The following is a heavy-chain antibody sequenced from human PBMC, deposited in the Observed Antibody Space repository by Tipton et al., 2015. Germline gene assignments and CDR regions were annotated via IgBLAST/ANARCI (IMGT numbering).Heavy chain of an antibody. CDR2: IYYSGNT. Sequence: TLPLTCTVSGGPITTYHWSWIRQPPGKGLEWIGDIYYSGNTNCNPSLKSRVTMSLDTSKNQFSLKLSSVTAADTAVYYCARGVSYDYWGQGPLVTVSS. J-gene: IGHJ4*02. V-gene: IGHV4-59*01. CDR1: GGPITTYH. CDR3: ARGVSYDY. D-gene: IGHD2-8*01.